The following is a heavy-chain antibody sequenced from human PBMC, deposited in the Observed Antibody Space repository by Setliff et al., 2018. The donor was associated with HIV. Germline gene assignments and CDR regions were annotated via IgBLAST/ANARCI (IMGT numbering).Heavy chain of an antibody. CDR2: ISTFNGDT. CDR3: ARDVEHMMDV. J-gene: IGHJ6*02. Sequence: ASVKVSCKASGYSFINYGINWVRQAPGQGLEWMGWISTFNGDTNFAQKFQGRVSMTTETSTTTAYLELRSLRFDDTAVYYCARDVEHMMDVWGQGTTVTVSS. CDR1: GYSFINYG. V-gene: IGHV1-18*01.